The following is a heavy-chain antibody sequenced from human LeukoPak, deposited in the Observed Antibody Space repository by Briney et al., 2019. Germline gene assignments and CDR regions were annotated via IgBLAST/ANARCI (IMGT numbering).Heavy chain of an antibody. CDR3: ARVGYSGYDYRGYFDY. Sequence: SETLSLTCAVHGGSFSGSYWTWIRQPPGKGLEWIGEINHSGSTNYNPSLKSRVTISVDTSKNQFSLKLSSVTAADTAVYYCARVGYSGYDYRGYFDYWGQGTLVTVSS. J-gene: IGHJ4*02. CDR1: GGSFSGSY. CDR2: INHSGST. D-gene: IGHD5-12*01. V-gene: IGHV4-34*01.